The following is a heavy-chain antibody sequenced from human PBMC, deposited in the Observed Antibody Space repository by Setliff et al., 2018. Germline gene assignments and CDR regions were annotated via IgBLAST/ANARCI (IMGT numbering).Heavy chain of an antibody. CDR2: INHSGST. J-gene: IGHJ4*02. CDR1: GYSISSGHY. D-gene: IGHD5-18*01. V-gene: IGHV4-38-2*02. Sequence: PSETLSLTCTVSGYSISSGHYWGWIRQPPGKGLEWIGEINHSGSTYYNPSLKSRVTISVDTSKNQFSLKLSSVTAADTAVYYCATRIEGYSYGHHYFDYWGQGTLVTVSS. CDR3: ATRIEGYSYGHHYFDY.